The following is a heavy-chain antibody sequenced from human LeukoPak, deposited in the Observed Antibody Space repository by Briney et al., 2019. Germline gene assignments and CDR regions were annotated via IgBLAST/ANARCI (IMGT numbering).Heavy chain of an antibody. J-gene: IGHJ5*02. CDR1: GASISSGGYY. CDR2: IYYSGST. CDR3: ARWGLGTPVSIGAGFDP. D-gene: IGHD3-16*01. V-gene: IGHV4-39*07. Sequence: SETLSLTCSVSGASISSGGYYWGWIRQPPGKGLEWIGTIYYSGSTYYNPSLKSRLTISVDKSSNQFSLRLSAVTAADTAVYYCARWGLGTPVSIGAGFDPWGQGTLVTVSS.